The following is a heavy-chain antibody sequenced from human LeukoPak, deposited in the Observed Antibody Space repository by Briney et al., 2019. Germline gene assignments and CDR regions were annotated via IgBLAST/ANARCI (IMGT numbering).Heavy chain of an antibody. J-gene: IGHJ5*02. V-gene: IGHV3-74*01. CDR3: ASLRYFDWLSQA. Sequence: GGSLRLSCAASGFTFSNYWIHRVRQAPGKGLVWVSRISENGRTTTYADSVKGRFTISRDNAKNSLYLQMNSLRAEDTAVYYCASLRYFDWLSQAWGQGTLVTVSS. CDR2: ISENGRTT. D-gene: IGHD3-9*01. CDR1: GFTFSNYW.